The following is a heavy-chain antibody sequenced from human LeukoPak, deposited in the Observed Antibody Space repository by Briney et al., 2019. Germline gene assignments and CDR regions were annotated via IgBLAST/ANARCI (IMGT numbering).Heavy chain of an antibody. D-gene: IGHD5-24*01. V-gene: IGHV4-4*07. J-gene: IGHJ6*03. CDR3: ARDYKFPPADSSYYYHMDV. Sequence: SETLSLTCTVSGDSISGYYWAWIRQPAGKGLEWIGHVYTTGYTDYNPSHQSRVTISLDKSSNKLSLSLTSVTAADTAVYYCARDYKFPPADSSYYYHMDVWGKGTKVTVSS. CDR2: VYTTGYT. CDR1: GDSISGYY.